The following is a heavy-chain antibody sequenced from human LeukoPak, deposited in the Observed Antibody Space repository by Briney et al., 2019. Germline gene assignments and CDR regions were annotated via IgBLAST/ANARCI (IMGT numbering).Heavy chain of an antibody. CDR3: AISGNYFTRDAFDI. V-gene: IGHV4-34*01. J-gene: IGHJ3*02. CDR2: INHSGST. D-gene: IGHD1-26*01. Sequence: SETLSLTCAVYGGSFSGYYCSWIRQPPGKGLEWIGEINHSGSTNYNPSLKSRVPISGATSKPHFSLELRSVAAADTAVYYCAISGNYFTRDAFDIWGQGTMVTVSS. CDR1: GGSFSGYY.